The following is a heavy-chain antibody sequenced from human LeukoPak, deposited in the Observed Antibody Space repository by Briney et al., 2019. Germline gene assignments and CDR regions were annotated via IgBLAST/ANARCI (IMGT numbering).Heavy chain of an antibody. J-gene: IGHJ4*02. CDR3: ATGYYDSTPGY. Sequence: GGSLRLSCTASRFTLSSYWMHWVRQAPGKGLVWVSRINSDGSSTSYADSVKGRFTISRDNDKNTLYLQMTGLSIADTAEYYCATGYYDSTPGYWGQGTLVTVSS. CDR2: INSDGSST. CDR1: RFTLSSYW. V-gene: IGHV3-74*01. D-gene: IGHD3-22*01.